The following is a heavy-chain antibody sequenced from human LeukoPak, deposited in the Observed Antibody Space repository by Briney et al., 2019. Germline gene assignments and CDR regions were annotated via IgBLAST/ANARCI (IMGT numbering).Heavy chain of an antibody. CDR3: ARGYGSGNY. CDR1: GGSISSYY. D-gene: IGHD3-10*01. Sequence: KSSETLSLTCTVSGGSISSYYWSWIRQPPGKGLEWIGYIYYSGSTNYNPSLKSRVTISVDTSKNQFSLKLSSVIAADTAVYYCARGYGSGNYWGQGTLVTVSS. V-gene: IGHV4-59*01. J-gene: IGHJ4*02. CDR2: IYYSGST.